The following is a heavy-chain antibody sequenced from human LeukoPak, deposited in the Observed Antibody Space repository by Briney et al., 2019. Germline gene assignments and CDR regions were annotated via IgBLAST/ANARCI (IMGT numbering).Heavy chain of an antibody. CDR3: ARERPGEDTFDI. Sequence: GGSLRLSCAASGFTFSSYEMNWVRQAPGKGLGWVSYISSSGNTIYYADSVKGRFIISRDNAKNSLYLQMNSLRTEDTAVYYCARERPGEDTFDIWGQGTMVTVSS. D-gene: IGHD7-27*01. CDR2: ISSSGNTI. CDR1: GFTFSSYE. J-gene: IGHJ3*02. V-gene: IGHV3-48*03.